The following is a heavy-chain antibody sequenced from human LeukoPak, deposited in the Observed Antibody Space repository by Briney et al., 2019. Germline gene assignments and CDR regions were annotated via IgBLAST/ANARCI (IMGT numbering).Heavy chain of an antibody. Sequence: GGSLRLSCAASGFTFSSYGMSWVRQAPGKGLEWVANIKQDGSEKKYVDSVKGRFTISRDNAKNSLDMQMNSLRAEDTAVYYCVREGYFFMDVWGKGTSVTVSS. V-gene: IGHV3-7*01. CDR1: GFTFSSYG. CDR2: IKQDGSEK. CDR3: VREGYFFMDV. J-gene: IGHJ6*03.